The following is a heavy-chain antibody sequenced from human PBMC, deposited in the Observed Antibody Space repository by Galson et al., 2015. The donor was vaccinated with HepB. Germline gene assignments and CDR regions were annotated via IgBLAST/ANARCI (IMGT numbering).Heavy chain of an antibody. CDR3: ARWERDNDVWNIDH. CDR1: GFAFSTYN. D-gene: IGHD2-8*01. V-gene: IGHV3-69-1*01. J-gene: IGHJ4*02. Sequence: SLRLSCAASGFAFSTYNMNWVRQAPGKRLEWVSTITSSNTIYYGDSVKGRFTISRDNAKNSLYLQMNSLRADDTAVYYCARWERDNDVWNIDHWGQGTLVTVSS. CDR2: ITSSNTI.